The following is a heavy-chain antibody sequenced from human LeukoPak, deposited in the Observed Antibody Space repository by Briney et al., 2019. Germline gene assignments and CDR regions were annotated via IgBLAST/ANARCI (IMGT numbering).Heavy chain of an antibody. J-gene: IGHJ3*02. D-gene: IGHD1-26*01. CDR3: AEGGDGAFDI. V-gene: IGHV1-69*01. CDR2: IIPIFGTA. CDR1: GFTFSSYA. Sequence: GGSLRLSCAASGFTFSSYAISWVRQAPGQGLEWMGGIIPIFGTANYAQKFQGRVTITADESTSTAYMELSSLRSEDTAVYYCAEGGDGAFDIWGQGTMVTVSS.